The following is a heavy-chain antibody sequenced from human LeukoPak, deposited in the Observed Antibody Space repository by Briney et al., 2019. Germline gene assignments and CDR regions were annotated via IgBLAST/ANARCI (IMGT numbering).Heavy chain of an antibody. D-gene: IGHD3-16*01. Sequence: GASVKVSCKASGGTFSSYAISWVRQAPGQGLEWMGWMNPNSGNTGYAQKFQGRVTITRNTSISTAYMELSSLRSEDTAVYYCARGLIGGKWGSHTRGAFDIWGQGTMVTVSS. V-gene: IGHV1-8*03. CDR3: ARGLIGGKWGSHTRGAFDI. CDR2: MNPNSGNT. CDR1: GGTFSSYA. J-gene: IGHJ3*02.